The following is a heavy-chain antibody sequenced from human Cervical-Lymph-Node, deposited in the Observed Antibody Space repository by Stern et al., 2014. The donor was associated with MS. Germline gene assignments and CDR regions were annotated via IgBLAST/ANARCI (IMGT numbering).Heavy chain of an antibody. Sequence: VQLVESGGGVVQPGTSLRLSCAVSGFTFSNYGMHWVRQAPGKGLEWVAVISYDAGVKFYADSVKGRFNISRETPKNTMYLQLNSLKVEDTAVYFCAKKSVGTTGTTTAFDYWGQGTLVTVSS. CDR3: AKKSVGTTGTTTAFDY. V-gene: IGHV3-30*18. J-gene: IGHJ4*02. CDR1: GFTFSNYG. CDR2: ISYDAGVK. D-gene: IGHD1-1*01.